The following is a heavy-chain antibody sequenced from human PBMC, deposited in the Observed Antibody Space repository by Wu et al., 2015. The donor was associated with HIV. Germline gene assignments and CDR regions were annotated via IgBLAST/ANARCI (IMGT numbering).Heavy chain of an antibody. V-gene: IGHV1-69*05. Sequence: QVQLVQSGAEVKKPGSSVKVSCKASGGTFSSYAISWVRQAPGQGLEWMGGIIPIFGTANYAQKFQGRVTITTDESTSTAYMELSSLRSEDTAVYYCARDFYGSGSYYIGRAFDIWGQGTMVTVSS. CDR3: ARDFYGSGSYYIGRAFDI. CDR2: IIPIFGTA. J-gene: IGHJ3*02. D-gene: IGHD3-10*01. CDR1: GGTFSSYA.